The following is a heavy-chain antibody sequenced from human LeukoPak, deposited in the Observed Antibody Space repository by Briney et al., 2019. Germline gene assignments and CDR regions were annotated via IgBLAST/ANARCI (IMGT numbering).Heavy chain of an antibody. V-gene: IGHV1-2*06. CDR1: GYTFTGYY. Sequence: ASVKVSCKASGYTFTGYYMHWVRQAPGQGLEWMGRINPNSGGTNYAQKFQGRVTMTRDTSISTAYMELSRLRSDDTAVYYCARPIRGGGNNWFDPWGQGTLVTVSS. CDR3: ARPIRGGGNNWFDP. CDR2: INPNSGGT. D-gene: IGHD4-23*01. J-gene: IGHJ5*02.